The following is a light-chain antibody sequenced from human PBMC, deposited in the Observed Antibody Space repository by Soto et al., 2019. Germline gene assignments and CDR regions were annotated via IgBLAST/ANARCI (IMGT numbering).Light chain of an antibody. CDR1: QSISRY. CDR3: QQSYSTPRLFT. CDR2: AAS. Sequence: DIQMTQSPSSLTASVGDRVTITCRASQSISRYLNWYQQKPGKAPKLLIYAASSLQSVGPSRFSGSGSGTDFTLTISSLQHEDSATYYCQQSYSTPRLFTFGQGTNLEIK. J-gene: IGKJ2*01. V-gene: IGKV1-39*01.